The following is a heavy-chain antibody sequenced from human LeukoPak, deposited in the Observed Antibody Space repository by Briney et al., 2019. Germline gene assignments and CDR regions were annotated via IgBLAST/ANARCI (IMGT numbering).Heavy chain of an antibody. J-gene: IGHJ4*02. V-gene: IGHV3-23*01. CDR2: FSGSGGST. Sequence: PGGSLRLSCAASGFTFSSYAMSWVRQAPGKGLEWVSAFSGSGGSTYYADSVKGRFTISRDNSKNTLYLQMNSLRAEDTAVYYCAKAVVRYSSSWYYFDYWGQGTLVTVSS. CDR3: AKAVVRYSSSWYYFDY. D-gene: IGHD6-13*01. CDR1: GFTFSSYA.